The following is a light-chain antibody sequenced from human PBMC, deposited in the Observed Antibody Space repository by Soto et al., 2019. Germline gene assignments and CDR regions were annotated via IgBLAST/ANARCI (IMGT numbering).Light chain of an antibody. Sequence: AIHMTQSPSSLSASVGDRVTITCRASQGIRTDLGWYQQKPGKAPELLISGASSLQSGVSPRFSGRGSGTDFTLTISSLQPEDFATYYCLHDYNYPLTFGQGTKVDIX. CDR3: LHDYNYPLT. J-gene: IGKJ1*01. V-gene: IGKV1-6*01. CDR2: GAS. CDR1: QGIRTD.